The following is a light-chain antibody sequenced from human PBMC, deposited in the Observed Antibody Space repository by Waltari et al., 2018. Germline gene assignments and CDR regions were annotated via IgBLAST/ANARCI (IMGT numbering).Light chain of an antibody. CDR3: ASWDDSLNGWV. Sequence: QSVLTQPPSASGTPGQRVTISCSGGRSNIGSNVVTWYQQFPGTAPKLLIYSSSQRPSGVPDRFSGSKSGTSASLAISGLQSEDEADFYCASWDDSLNGWVFGGGTKLTVL. V-gene: IGLV1-44*01. CDR1: RSNIGSNV. CDR2: SSS. J-gene: IGLJ3*02.